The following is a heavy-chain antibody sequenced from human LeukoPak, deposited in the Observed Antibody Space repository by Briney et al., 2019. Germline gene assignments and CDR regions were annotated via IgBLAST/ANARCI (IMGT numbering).Heavy chain of an antibody. V-gene: IGHV4-31*03. D-gene: IGHD5-18*01. J-gene: IGHJ6*02. Sequence: SETLSLTCTVSGGSISSGSYYWSWIRQHPGKGLEWSGYIYNSGSTYYNPSLQSRVTISVDTSKNQFSLKLSSVTAADTALYYCARAVRNTAMVYYYNGMDVWGQGTTVTVSS. CDR3: ARAVRNTAMVYYYNGMDV. CDR2: IYNSGST. CDR1: GGSISSGSYY.